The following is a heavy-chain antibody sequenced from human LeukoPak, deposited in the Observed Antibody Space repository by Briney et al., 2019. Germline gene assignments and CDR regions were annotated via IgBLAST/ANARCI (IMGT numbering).Heavy chain of an antibody. J-gene: IGHJ4*02. Sequence: HPGGSLRLSCAASGFTFSSYEMNWVRQAPGKGLEWVSYISGSGSTIYCADSLKGRFTISRDNAKNSLYLQMNSLRAEDTAVYYCARGPYGDYAYYFDYWGQGALVTVSS. CDR2: ISGSGSTI. CDR1: GFTFSSYE. D-gene: IGHD4-17*01. V-gene: IGHV3-48*03. CDR3: ARGPYGDYAYYFDY.